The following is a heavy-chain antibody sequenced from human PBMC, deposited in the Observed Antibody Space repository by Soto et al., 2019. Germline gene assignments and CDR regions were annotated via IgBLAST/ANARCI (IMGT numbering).Heavy chain of an antibody. CDR1: GGSISSGGYS. D-gene: IGHD6-13*01. Sequence: SEALSLTCAVSGGSISSGGYSWSWIRQPPGKGLEWIGYIYHSGSTYYNPSLKSRVTISVDRSKNQFSLKLSSVTAADTAVYYCARGTDSSSWYGDVWWFDPWGQGTPVTVSS. J-gene: IGHJ5*02. CDR3: ARGTDSSSWYGDVWWFDP. CDR2: IYHSGST. V-gene: IGHV4-30-2*01.